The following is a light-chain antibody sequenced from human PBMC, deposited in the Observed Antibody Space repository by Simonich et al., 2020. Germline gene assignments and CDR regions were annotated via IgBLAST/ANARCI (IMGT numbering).Light chain of an antibody. CDR1: QSVLYSSNNKNY. CDR2: WAS. V-gene: IGKV4-1*01. CDR3: QQYYSTPWT. J-gene: IGKJ1*01. Sequence: DIVMTHSPASLAVSLGERATINCKSSQSVLYSSNNKNYLACDQQKPGQPPKLLIYWASTRESGVPARFSGSGSGTDFTLTISSLQSEDVAVYYCQQYYSTPWTFGQGTKVEIK.